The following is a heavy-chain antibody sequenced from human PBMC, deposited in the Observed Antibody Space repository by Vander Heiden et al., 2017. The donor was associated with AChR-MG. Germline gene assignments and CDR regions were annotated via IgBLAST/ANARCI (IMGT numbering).Heavy chain of an antibody. Sequence: QVQLVQSGAEVKKPGASVKVSCKASGYTFTSYGISWVRQAPGQGLEWMGWISAYNGNTNYAQKRQGRVTMTTDTSTSTAYMELRSLRSEDTAVYYCARDHGSGGSCYPGWYWGQGTLVTVSS. D-gene: IGHD2-15*01. V-gene: IGHV1-18*01. CDR2: ISAYNGNT. CDR1: GYTFTSYG. J-gene: IGHJ4*02. CDR3: ARDHGSGGSCYPGWY.